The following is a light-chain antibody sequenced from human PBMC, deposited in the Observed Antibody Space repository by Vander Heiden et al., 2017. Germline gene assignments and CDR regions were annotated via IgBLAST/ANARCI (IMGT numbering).Light chain of an antibody. J-gene: IGKJ4*01. CDR1: QSIISN. V-gene: IGKV3-15*01. Sequence: EIVMTQLPATLSLSLGERPILSSSASQSIISNLFWYQQKPGRAPRLLIYGGSTRATDIPGRFNGSGSGTEFTLTINSLQSEDFAVYYCQQYTDWPLTFGAGTKVELK. CDR2: GGS. CDR3: QQYTDWPLT.